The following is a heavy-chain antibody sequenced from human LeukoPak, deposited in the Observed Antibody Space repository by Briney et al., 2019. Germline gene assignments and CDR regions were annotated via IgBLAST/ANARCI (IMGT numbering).Heavy chain of an antibody. Sequence: GGSLRLSCVGSGFTFSRYWLNWVRQAPGKGLEWVANMNQDGSEIYYLDSVKGRFTISRDNAKNSLYLQMNSLKAEDTAIYYCAREVGTPQAFDIWGQGTMVTVSS. CDR1: GFTFSRYW. CDR3: AREVGTPQAFDI. CDR2: MNQDGSEI. J-gene: IGHJ3*02. V-gene: IGHV3-7*01. D-gene: IGHD1-26*01.